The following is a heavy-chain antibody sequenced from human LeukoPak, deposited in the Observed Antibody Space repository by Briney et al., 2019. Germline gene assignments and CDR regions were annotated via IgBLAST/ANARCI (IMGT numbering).Heavy chain of an antibody. D-gene: IGHD2-15*01. CDR1: GYTFTSYG. CDR2: ISAYNGNT. CDR3: ARDLFVVVVDAKVGWFDP. J-gene: IGHJ5*02. Sequence: GASVKVSCKASGYTFTSYGISWVRQAPGQGLEWMGWISAYNGNTNYAQKLQGRVTMTTDTSTSTAYMELRSLRSDDTAVYYCARDLFVVVVDAKVGWFDPWGQGTLVTVSS. V-gene: IGHV1-18*01.